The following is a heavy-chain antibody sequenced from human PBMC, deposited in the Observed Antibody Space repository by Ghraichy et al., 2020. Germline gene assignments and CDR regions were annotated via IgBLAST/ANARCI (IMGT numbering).Heavy chain of an antibody. V-gene: IGHV1-69*04. D-gene: IGHD6-13*01. J-gene: IGHJ4*02. Sequence: SVKVSCKASGGTFSSYAISWVRQAPGQGLEWMGRIIPILGIANYAQKFQGRVTITADKSTSTAYMELSSLRSEDTAVYYCARGGIALPSTFDYWGQGTLVTVSS. CDR3: ARGGIALPSTFDY. CDR2: IIPILGIA. CDR1: GGTFSSYA.